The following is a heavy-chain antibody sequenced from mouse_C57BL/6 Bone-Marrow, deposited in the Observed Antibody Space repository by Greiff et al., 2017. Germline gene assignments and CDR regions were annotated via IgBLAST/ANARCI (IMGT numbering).Heavy chain of an antibody. CDR3: AREGCIATVVEGWD. Sequence: DVMLVESGGGLVKPGGSLKISCAASGFTFSSYAMSWVRQTPEKRLEWVATISDGGSYTYYPDNVKGRFTISRDNAKNNLYLQMSHLKSEDTALYYCAREGCIATVVEGWDWGQGTLVTVSA. J-gene: IGHJ3*01. V-gene: IGHV5-4*01. CDR1: GFTFSSYA. CDR2: ISDGGSYT. D-gene: IGHD1-1*01.